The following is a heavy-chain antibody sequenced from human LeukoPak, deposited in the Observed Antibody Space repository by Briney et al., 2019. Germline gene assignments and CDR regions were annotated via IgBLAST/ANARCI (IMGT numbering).Heavy chain of an antibody. J-gene: IGHJ4*02. Sequence: PGRSLRLSCAASGFTFSSYGMHWVRQAPGKGLEWVAVISYDGSNKYYADSVKGRFTISRDNSKNTLYLQMNSLRAEDTAVYYCAADPFDYWAREPWSPSPQ. V-gene: IGHV3-30*03. CDR3: AADPFDY. CDR2: ISYDGSNK. CDR1: GFTFSSYG.